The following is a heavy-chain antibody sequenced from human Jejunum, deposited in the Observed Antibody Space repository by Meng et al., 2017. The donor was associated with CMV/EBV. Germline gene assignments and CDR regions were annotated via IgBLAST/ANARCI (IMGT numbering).Heavy chain of an antibody. CDR1: GFTFSAYG. D-gene: IGHD6-19*01. Sequence: EVRLLESGGGLVQPGESLRLACTASGFTFSAYGMSWVRQAPGKGLEWVSSISGSGDSTNYADSVKGRFTISRDNSKNTIYLQVHSLRAEDTALYYCAKGQLFTGAAHFDRWGHGTLVTVSS. CDR3: AKGQLFTGAAHFDR. J-gene: IGHJ4*01. V-gene: IGHV3-23*01. CDR2: ISGSGDST.